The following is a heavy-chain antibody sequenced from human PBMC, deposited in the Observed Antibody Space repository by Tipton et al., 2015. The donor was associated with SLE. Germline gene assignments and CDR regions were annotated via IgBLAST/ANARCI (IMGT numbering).Heavy chain of an antibody. V-gene: IGHV4-59*01. CDR2: IYYSGST. D-gene: IGHD4-23*01. J-gene: IGHJ3*02. CDR3: ARKTTVITPGAFDI. Sequence: TLSLTCTVSGGSISSYYWSWIRQPPGKGLEWIGYIYYSGSTNYNPSLKSRVTISVDTSKNQFSLKLSSVTAADTAVYYCARKTTVITPGAFDIWGQGTMVTVSS. CDR1: GGSISSYY.